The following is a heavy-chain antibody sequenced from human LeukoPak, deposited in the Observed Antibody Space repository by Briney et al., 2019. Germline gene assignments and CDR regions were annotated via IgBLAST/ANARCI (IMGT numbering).Heavy chain of an antibody. CDR2: IYTSGST. CDR3: ARDASVGGYDCLDY. V-gene: IGHV4-61*02. CDR1: GGSISSGSYY. D-gene: IGHD5-12*01. Sequence: SETLSLTCTVSGGSISSGSYYWSWIRQPAGKGLEWIGRIYTSGSTNYNPSLKSRVTISVDTSKNQFSLKLSSVTAADTAVYYCARDASVGGYDCLDYWGQGTLVTVSS. J-gene: IGHJ4*02.